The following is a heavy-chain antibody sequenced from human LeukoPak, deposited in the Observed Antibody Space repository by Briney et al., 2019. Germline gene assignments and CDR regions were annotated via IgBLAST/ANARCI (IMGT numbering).Heavy chain of an antibody. CDR1: GYSMSSGYY. V-gene: IGHV4-38-2*01. J-gene: IGHJ5*02. CDR2: SYHSGST. D-gene: IGHD6-19*01. Sequence: SETLSLTCAVSGYSMSSGYYWGWIRQPPGKGLEFIGSSYHSGSTYYNPSLKSRVTIPVATSKNFSLNLSSVTAADTAVYYCARGNSGWLNWFDPWGQGPLVTVSS. CDR3: ARGNSGWLNWFDP.